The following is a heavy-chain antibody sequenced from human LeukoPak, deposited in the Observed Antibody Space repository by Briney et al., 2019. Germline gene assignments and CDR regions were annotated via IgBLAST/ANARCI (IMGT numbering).Heavy chain of an antibody. CDR1: GFIFSQYS. CDR2: IRSSSET. CDR3: ARDAGNSGYGCDL. J-gene: IGHJ5*02. V-gene: IGHV3-48*01. Sequence: GGSPRLSCAASGFIFSQYSMNWVRQAPGKGLEWVSHIRSSSETFYADSVKGRFTISRDIARNSLYLQMNNLRGEDTAIYYCARDAGNSGYGCDLWGQGTLVTVSS. D-gene: IGHD5-12*01.